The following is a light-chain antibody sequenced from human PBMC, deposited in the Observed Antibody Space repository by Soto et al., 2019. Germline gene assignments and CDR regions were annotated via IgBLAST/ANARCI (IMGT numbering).Light chain of an antibody. CDR3: HHRGD. V-gene: IGKV3-15*01. Sequence: EIVMTQSPATLSASPGERATLSCRASQNVSNSLVWYQQKPGQAPRVLIYEASTRATGIPARFIGSGSGTEFPITISRLPFEDVAVYYYHHRGDFGQGTKLEVK. CDR1: QNVSNS. J-gene: IGKJ1*01. CDR2: EAS.